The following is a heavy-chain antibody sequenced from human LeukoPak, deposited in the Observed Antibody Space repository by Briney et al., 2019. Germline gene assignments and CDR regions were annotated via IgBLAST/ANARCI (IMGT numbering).Heavy chain of an antibody. CDR1: GGSISSYY. CDR3: ARVEYQLPYWYFDL. D-gene: IGHD2-2*01. Sequence: SETLSLTCTVSGGSISSYYWSWIRQPPGKGLEWIGYIYYSGSTNYNPSLKSRITMSVDTSKNQFSLKLSSVTAADTAVYYCARVEYQLPYWYFDLWGRGTLVTVSS. J-gene: IGHJ2*01. CDR2: IYYSGST. V-gene: IGHV4-59*12.